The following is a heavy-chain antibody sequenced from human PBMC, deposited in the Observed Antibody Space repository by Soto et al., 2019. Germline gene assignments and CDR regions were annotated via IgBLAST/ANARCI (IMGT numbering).Heavy chain of an antibody. D-gene: IGHD1-1*01. CDR2: MNPNTGNT. CDR1: GYTFTDFD. J-gene: IGHJ5*02. V-gene: IGHV1-8*02. CDR3: PRAKLAPLTTS. Sequence: QVQLVQSGPEVKKPGAPVKISCQASGYTFTDFDINWVRQATGQGLEWMGWMNPNTGNTRYAQRFKGSLIMTRATPINPANMEMGSLSSEAPAFYSLPRAKLAPLTTSWGQGTRVTVS.